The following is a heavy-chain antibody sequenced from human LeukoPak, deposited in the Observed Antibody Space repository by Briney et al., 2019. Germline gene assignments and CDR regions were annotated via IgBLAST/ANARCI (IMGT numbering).Heavy chain of an antibody. CDR1: GGSISSYY. V-gene: IGHV4-59*01. CDR2: IYYSGST. CDR3: AGGAGYYDSSGYLDYFDY. J-gene: IGHJ4*02. D-gene: IGHD3-22*01. Sequence: SETLSLTCTVSGGSISSYYWSWIRQPPGKGLEWIGYIYYSGSTNYNPSLKSRVTISVDTSKNQFSLKLSSVTAADTAVYYCAGGAGYYDSSGYLDYFDYWGQGTLVTVSS.